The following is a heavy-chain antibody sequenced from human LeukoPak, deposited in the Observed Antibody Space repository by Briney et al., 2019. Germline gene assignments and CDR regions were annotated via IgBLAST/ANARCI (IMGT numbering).Heavy chain of an antibody. D-gene: IGHD1-26*01. Sequence: GGSLRLSCAASGFTFSDYDMHWVRQAPGKGLEWVAVIWDDGSYKYYADSVKGRFTISRDNSKNTLYLQMNSLRAEDTAVYYCAKPTSGSGSFLIDYWGQGTLVTVSS. J-gene: IGHJ4*02. CDR1: GFTFSDYD. CDR2: IWDDGSYK. CDR3: AKPTSGSGSFLIDY. V-gene: IGHV3-33*06.